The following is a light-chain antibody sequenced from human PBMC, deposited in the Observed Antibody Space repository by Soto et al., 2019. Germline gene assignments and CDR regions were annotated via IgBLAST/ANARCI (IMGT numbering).Light chain of an antibody. V-gene: IGKV1-5*03. CDR1: QSISSW. Sequence: DIQMTQSPSTLSASVGDRVTITCRASQSISSWLARYQQKPGKAPKLLIYKASSLESGVPSRFSGSGSGTEFTLTISGLQPDDFATYYCQQYNSYPWTFGQGTKVEIK. CDR3: QQYNSYPWT. CDR2: KAS. J-gene: IGKJ1*01.